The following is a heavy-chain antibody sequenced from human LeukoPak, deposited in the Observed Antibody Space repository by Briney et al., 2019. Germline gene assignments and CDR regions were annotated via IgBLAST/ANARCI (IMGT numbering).Heavy chain of an antibody. D-gene: IGHD1-26*01. CDR2: IRGFDSTI. Sequence: GGSLRLSCAASGFTFSSYEMNWVRQAPGKGLEWISYIRGFDSTIYYADSVKARFTISRDNAKDSLYLQMNSLRAEDTAVYYCARGTWELLGPFFDYWGQGTLVTVSS. CDR3: ARGTWELLGPFFDY. V-gene: IGHV3-48*03. J-gene: IGHJ4*02. CDR1: GFTFSSYE.